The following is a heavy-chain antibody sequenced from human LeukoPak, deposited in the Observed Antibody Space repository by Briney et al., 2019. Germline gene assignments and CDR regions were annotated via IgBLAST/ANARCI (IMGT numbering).Heavy chain of an antibody. CDR3: AISSTRRDYFDY. V-gene: IGHV1-2*02. CDR2: INPNSGGT. D-gene: IGHD2-2*01. Sequence: ASVKVSCKASGYTFTGYYMHWVRQAPGQGLEWMGWINPNSGGTNYAQKFQGRVTMTRDTSISTAYMELSRLRSDDTAVYYCAISSTRRDYFDYWGQGTLVTVPS. CDR1: GYTFTGYY. J-gene: IGHJ4*02.